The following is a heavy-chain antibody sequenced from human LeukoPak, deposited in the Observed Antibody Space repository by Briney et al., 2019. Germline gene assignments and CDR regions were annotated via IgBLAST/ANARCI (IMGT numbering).Heavy chain of an antibody. Sequence: SETLSLTCTVSGGSISSSSYYWGWIRQPPGKGLEWIGTIYHSGSTYYNPSLKSRVTISVDTSKNQFSLKLSSVTAADTAVYYCARVLITMVRGVPEDAFDIWGQGTMVTVSS. CDR1: GGSISSSSYY. D-gene: IGHD3-10*01. V-gene: IGHV4-39*07. CDR3: ARVLITMVRGVPEDAFDI. CDR2: IYHSGST. J-gene: IGHJ3*02.